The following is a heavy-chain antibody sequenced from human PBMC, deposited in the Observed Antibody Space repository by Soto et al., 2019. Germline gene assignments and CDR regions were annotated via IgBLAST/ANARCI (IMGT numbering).Heavy chain of an antibody. CDR2: ISGYNGDT. J-gene: IGHJ6*02. D-gene: IGHD2-8*01. V-gene: IGHV1-18*01. CDR3: AKNGQPPYYYYGLDV. CDR1: GYTFTRYG. Sequence: QGHLVQSGAEVKKPGASVKVSCKASGYTFTRYGISWVRQAPGQVLEWMGWISGYNGDTNYAQNLQDRVTMTIDTSTNTAYMELRSLTSDDTAVYYCAKNGQPPYYYYGLDVWGQGTTVTVSS.